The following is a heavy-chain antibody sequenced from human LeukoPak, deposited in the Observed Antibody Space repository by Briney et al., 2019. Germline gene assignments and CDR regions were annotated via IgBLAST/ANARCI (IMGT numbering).Heavy chain of an antibody. D-gene: IGHD3-10*01. CDR1: GGSISSGEYY. V-gene: IGHV4-30-4*01. CDR2: ISYSGST. J-gene: IGHJ5*02. CDR3: ARGVVRRGSGSYYNDWFDP. Sequence: SGTLSLTCTVSGGSISSGEYYWSWIRQPPGKGLEGSGSISYSGSTYDNPSLKSTATISVDTSKKQFSMKLSSVTVADTAVYYCARGVVRRGSGSYYNDWFDPWGQGTLVTVSS.